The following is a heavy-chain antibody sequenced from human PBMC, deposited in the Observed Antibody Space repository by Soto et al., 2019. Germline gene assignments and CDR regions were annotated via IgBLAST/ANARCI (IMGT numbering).Heavy chain of an antibody. J-gene: IGHJ4*02. CDR1: GFMFNTYG. V-gene: IGHV3-33*01. CDR3: SRHHSINWYASRSIFDY. D-gene: IGHD6-13*01. CDR2: IWYDGSNE. Sequence: QVQLVESGGGVVQPGRSLRLSCAASGFMFNTYGMHWVRQAPGKGLELVAIIWYDGSNEYYADSVKGRFTISRDNAKNTLYLQMSSLRAEDTAVYYCSRHHSINWYASRSIFDYWGQGALITVSS.